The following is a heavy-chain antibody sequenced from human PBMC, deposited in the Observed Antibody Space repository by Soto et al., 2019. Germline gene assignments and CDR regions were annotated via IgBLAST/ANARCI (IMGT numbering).Heavy chain of an antibody. CDR3: ARKDSGYADYMDV. CDR1: GGSISRGGYY. J-gene: IGHJ6*03. V-gene: IGHV4-31*03. D-gene: IGHD5-12*01. Sequence: QVQLQESGPGLVKPSQTLSLTCTVSGGSISRGGYYCSWIRQHPGKGLEWIGYIYYSGGTYYNPSLKSRVTISVATSENQVSLRLSSVTAADTAVYYCARKDSGYADYMDVWGKGTTVTVSS. CDR2: IYYSGGT.